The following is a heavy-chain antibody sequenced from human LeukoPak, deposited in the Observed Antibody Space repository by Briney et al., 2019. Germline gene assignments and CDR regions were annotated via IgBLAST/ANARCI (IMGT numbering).Heavy chain of an antibody. Sequence: PGGSLRLSCAASGFTFNSYEMNWVRQAPGKGLEWVSYINSGGSAKYYADSVKGRFTISRDNAKNSLYLQMNSLRAEDTAVYYCARARYFDWLAWGQGTLVTVSS. CDR2: INSGGSAK. J-gene: IGHJ4*02. CDR3: ARARYFDWLA. CDR1: GFTFNSYE. D-gene: IGHD3-9*01. V-gene: IGHV3-48*03.